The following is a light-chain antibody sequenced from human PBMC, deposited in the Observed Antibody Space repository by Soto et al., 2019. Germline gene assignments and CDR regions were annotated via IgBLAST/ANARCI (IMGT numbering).Light chain of an antibody. CDR2: GNT. J-gene: IGLJ3*02. CDR1: SSNLGAGYD. CDR3: QSYDSSLTGSV. V-gene: IGLV1-40*01. Sequence: QSVLTQPPSVSGAPGQRVTISCTGSSSNLGAGYDVHWYRQVPGTAPKLLIFGNTNRPSGVPDRFSGSKSGSSASLAITGLQAEDESEYYCQSYDSSLTGSVFGGGTKLTVL.